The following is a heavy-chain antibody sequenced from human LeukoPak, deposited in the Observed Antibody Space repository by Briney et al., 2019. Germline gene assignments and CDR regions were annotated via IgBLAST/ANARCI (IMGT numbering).Heavy chain of an antibody. CDR3: ARRIAAAGTSIIDY. J-gene: IGHJ4*02. Sequence: SETLSLTCAVYGGSFSGYYWSWIRQPPGKGLEWIGEINHSGSTNYNPSLKSRVTISVDTSKNQFSLKLSSVTAADTAVYYCARRIAAAGTSIIDYWGQGTLVTVSS. D-gene: IGHD6-13*01. CDR1: GGSFSGYY. V-gene: IGHV4-34*01. CDR2: INHSGST.